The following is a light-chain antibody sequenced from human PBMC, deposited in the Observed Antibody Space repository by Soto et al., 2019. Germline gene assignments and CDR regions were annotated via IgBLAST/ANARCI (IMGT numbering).Light chain of an antibody. CDR1: QSVSSN. Sequence: EVVITLSQATLSRSPGERASLSGRASQSVSSNLAWYQQRPGQAPRLLIYGASARATGIPARFSGSGSGTEFTLTISSLQPDDFANYYCQQYHSYPWTFGQGTKVDIK. V-gene: IGKV3-15*01. CDR2: GAS. J-gene: IGKJ1*01. CDR3: QQYHSYPWT.